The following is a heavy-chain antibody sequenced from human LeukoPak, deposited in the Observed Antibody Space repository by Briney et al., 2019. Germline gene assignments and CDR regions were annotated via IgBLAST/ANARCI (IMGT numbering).Heavy chain of an antibody. V-gene: IGHV3-30*03. Sequence: PGGSLRLSCAASGFTFSTYGMHWDRQAPGKGLEWVAVISYDGSNKYYADSVKGRFTISRDNSNNSSYLQMNSLGAEDTAVYYCARGPLSRSFDYWGQGTLVTVSS. D-gene: IGHD2/OR15-2a*01. J-gene: IGHJ4*02. CDR1: GFTFSTYG. CDR3: ARGPLSRSFDY. CDR2: ISYDGSNK.